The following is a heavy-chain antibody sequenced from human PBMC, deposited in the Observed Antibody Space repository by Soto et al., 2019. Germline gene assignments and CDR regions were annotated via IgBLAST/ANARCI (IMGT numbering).Heavy chain of an antibody. CDR3: ARDRGSYCSGGSCYIFDY. D-gene: IGHD2-15*01. CDR2: INAGNGNT. Sequence: ASVKVSCKASGYTFTSYAMHWVRQAPGQRLEWMGWINAGNGNTKYSQKYQGRVTITRDTSTSTAYMELRSLSSEDTAVYFCARDRGSYCSGGSCYIFDYWGQGTPVTVSA. J-gene: IGHJ4*02. CDR1: GYTFTSYA. V-gene: IGHV1-3*01.